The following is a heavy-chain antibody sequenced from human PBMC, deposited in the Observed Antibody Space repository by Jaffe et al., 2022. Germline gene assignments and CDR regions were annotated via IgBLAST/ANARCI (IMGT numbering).Heavy chain of an antibody. CDR1: GFTFNRYS. J-gene: IGHJ4*02. CDR3: ARDDFGDYDFDY. D-gene: IGHD4-17*01. Sequence: EVQLVESGGGLVQPGGSLRLSCAASGFTFNRYSMNWVRQAPGKGLEWVSYISSGGTTIYYADSVKGRFTISRDNAKNSLYLQMNSLRAEDTAVYYCARDDFGDYDFDYWGQGTLVTVSS. V-gene: IGHV3-48*01. CDR2: ISSGGTTI.